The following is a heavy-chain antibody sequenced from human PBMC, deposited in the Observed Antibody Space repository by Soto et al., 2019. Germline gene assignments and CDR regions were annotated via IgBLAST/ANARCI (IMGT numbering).Heavy chain of an antibody. CDR1: GFTVSSNY. J-gene: IGHJ4*02. CDR2: IYSGGST. V-gene: IGHV3-53*04. Sequence: EVQLVESGGGLVQPGGSLRLSCAASGFTVSSNYMSWVRQAPGKGLEWVSVIYSGGSTYYADSVKGRFTISRHNSKNTLYLQMNRLRAEDTALYYCAREGYCSGGSCPRYWGQGTLVTVSS. CDR3: AREGYCSGGSCPRY. D-gene: IGHD2-15*01.